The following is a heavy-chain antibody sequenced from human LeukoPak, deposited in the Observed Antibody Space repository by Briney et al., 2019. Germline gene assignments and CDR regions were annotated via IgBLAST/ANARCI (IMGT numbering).Heavy chain of an antibody. V-gene: IGHV3-30*02. D-gene: IGHD3-9*01. J-gene: IGHJ4*02. CDR2: IRYDGSNK. CDR3: VRGLRYFDWLLEY. Sequence: PGGSLRLSCAASGFTFSSYGMHWVRQAPGNGLGWVAFIRYDGSNKYYADSVKGRFTISRDNSKNTLYLQMNSLRAEDTAVYYGVRGLRYFDWLLEYWGQGTLVTVSS. CDR1: GFTFSSYG.